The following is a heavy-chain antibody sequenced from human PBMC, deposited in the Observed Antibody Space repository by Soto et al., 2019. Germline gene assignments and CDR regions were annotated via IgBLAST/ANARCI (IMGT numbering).Heavy chain of an antibody. Sequence: SETLSLTCAVYGGSFSGYYWSWIRQPPGKGLEWIGEINHSGSTNYNPSLKSRVTISVDTSKNQFSLKLSSVTAADTAVYYCARGRGLRYFDRKGDYYMDVWGKGTTVTVSS. CDR2: INHSGST. V-gene: IGHV4-34*01. CDR3: ARGRGLRYFDRKGDYYMDV. D-gene: IGHD3-9*01. CDR1: GGSFSGYY. J-gene: IGHJ6*03.